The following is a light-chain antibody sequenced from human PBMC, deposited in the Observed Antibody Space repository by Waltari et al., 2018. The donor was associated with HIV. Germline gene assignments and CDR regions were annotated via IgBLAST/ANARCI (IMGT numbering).Light chain of an antibody. CDR3: SSYGGSANLL. CDR2: EVS. J-gene: IGLJ2*01. CDR1: SSDIGGYTY. V-gene: IGLV2-8*01. Sequence: QSALTQPPSASGSPGPSVTISCTGPSSDIGGYTYVSWYQQYPGKAPKPMIYEVSKRPSGVPDRFAGSKSANTASLTVSGLQAEDEADYYCSSYGGSANLLFGGGTKLTVL.